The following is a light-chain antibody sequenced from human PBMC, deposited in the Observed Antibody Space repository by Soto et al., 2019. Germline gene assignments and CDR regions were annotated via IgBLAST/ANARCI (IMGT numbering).Light chain of an antibody. CDR3: QAWDSSTALV. Sequence: YELTQPPSVSVSPGQTATITCSGDELGNKYASWYHQRPGQSPVLVIYQDNKRPSGIPERFSGSSSGNTATLTISGTQAVDEAVYYCQAWDSSTALVFGGGTK. V-gene: IGLV3-1*01. CDR2: QDN. CDR1: ELGNKY. J-gene: IGLJ2*01.